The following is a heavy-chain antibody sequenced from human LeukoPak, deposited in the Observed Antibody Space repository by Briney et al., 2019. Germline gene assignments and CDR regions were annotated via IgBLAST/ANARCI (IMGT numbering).Heavy chain of an antibody. Sequence: SETLSLTCTVSGGSISSYYWSWIRQPPGKGLEWIGYIYYSGSTNYNPSLKSRVTISVDTSKNQFSLKLSSVTAADTAVYYCAREGYGSEAFDIWGQGTMVTVSS. D-gene: IGHD3-10*01. V-gene: IGHV4-59*12. CDR3: AREGYGSEAFDI. J-gene: IGHJ3*02. CDR1: GGSISSYY. CDR2: IYYSGST.